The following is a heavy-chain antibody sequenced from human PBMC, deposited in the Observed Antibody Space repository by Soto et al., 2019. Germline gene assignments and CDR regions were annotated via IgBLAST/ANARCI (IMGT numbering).Heavy chain of an antibody. CDR1: GGTFSSYA. V-gene: IGHV1-69*12. Sequence: QVQLVQSGAEVKKPGSSVKVSCKASGGTFSSYAISWVRQAPGQGLEWMGGIIPIFGTANYAQKFQGRVTIAVDECTSTAYMELSSLRSEDTAVYYCSREGGLELRRGYFDYWGQGTLVTVSS. D-gene: IGHD1-7*01. J-gene: IGHJ4*02. CDR3: SREGGLELRRGYFDY. CDR2: IIPIFGTA.